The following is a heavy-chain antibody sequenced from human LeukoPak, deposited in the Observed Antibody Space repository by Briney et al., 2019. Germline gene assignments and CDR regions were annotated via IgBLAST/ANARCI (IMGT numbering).Heavy chain of an antibody. CDR3: ASSLGEFLFDY. CDR1: GFTFSSYA. Sequence: GRSLRLSCAASGFTFSSYAMHWVRQAPGKGLEWVAVISYDGSNKCYADSVKGRFTISRDNSKNTLYLQMNSLRAEDTAVYYCASSLGEFLFDYWGQGTLVTVSS. D-gene: IGHD3-16*01. V-gene: IGHV3-30-3*01. CDR2: ISYDGSNK. J-gene: IGHJ4*02.